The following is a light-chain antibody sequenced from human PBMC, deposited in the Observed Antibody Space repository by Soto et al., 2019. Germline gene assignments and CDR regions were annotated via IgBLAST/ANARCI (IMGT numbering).Light chain of an antibody. Sequence: EIVLTQSPGTLSLSPGERATLSCRASQSVSSSFLAWYQHKPGQAPRLLIYAASSRATGIQDRFSGSGSGTDFTLTISRLEPEDFAVYYCQQYGSSPYTFGQGTKLEI. CDR3: QQYGSSPYT. V-gene: IGKV3-20*01. CDR1: QSVSSSF. CDR2: AAS. J-gene: IGKJ2*01.